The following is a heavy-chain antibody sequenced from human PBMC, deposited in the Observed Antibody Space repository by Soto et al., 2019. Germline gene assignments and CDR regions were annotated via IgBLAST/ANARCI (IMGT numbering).Heavy chain of an antibody. D-gene: IGHD3-16*01. V-gene: IGHV4-61*01. Sequence: PSETLSLTCTVSGGSVSSGSYYWSWIRQPPGKGLEWIGCIYYSGGTNYKPSLRSRVTISVDTSKNQYSLKVTSVTSADTAVYYCARGRGYYDSTDFDYWGQGIPVTVSS. CDR1: GGSVSSGSYY. CDR2: IYYSGGT. CDR3: ARGRGYYDSTDFDY. J-gene: IGHJ4*02.